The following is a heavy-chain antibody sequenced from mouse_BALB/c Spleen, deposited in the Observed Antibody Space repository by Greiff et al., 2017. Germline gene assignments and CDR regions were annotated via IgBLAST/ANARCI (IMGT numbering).Heavy chain of an antibody. V-gene: IGHV2-9*02. CDR3: ARFPDNYYAMDY. Sequence: VQGVESGPGLVAPSQSLSITCTVSGFSLTSYGVHWVRQPPGKGLEWLGVIWAGGSTNYNSALMSRLSISKDNSKSQVFLKMNSLQTDDTAMYYCARFPDNYYAMDYWGQGTSVTVSS. CDR2: IWAGGST. J-gene: IGHJ4*01. CDR1: GFSLTSYG.